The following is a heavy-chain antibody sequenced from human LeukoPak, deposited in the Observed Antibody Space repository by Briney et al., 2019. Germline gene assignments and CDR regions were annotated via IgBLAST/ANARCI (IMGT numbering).Heavy chain of an antibody. J-gene: IGHJ4*02. CDR1: GFTFSSYA. V-gene: IGHV3-48*03. CDR2: ISSSGSTI. D-gene: IGHD6-19*01. Sequence: PGRSLRLSCAASGFTFSSYAMNWVRQAPGKGLEWVSYISSSGSTIYYADSVKGRFTISRDNAKNSLYLQMNSLRAEDTAVYYCAKANRVAGRSNYFDYWGQGTLVTVSS. CDR3: AKANRVAGRSNYFDY.